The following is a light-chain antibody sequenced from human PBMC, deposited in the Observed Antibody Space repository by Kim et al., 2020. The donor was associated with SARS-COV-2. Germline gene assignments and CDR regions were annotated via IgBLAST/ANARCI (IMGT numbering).Light chain of an antibody. V-gene: IGLV4-69*01. CDR3: QTWGTGIQV. CDR1: SGHSSYA. J-gene: IGLJ2*01. Sequence: QPALTQSPSASASLGASVKLTCTLSSGHSSYAIAWHQQQPEKGPRYLMKLNSDGSHSKGDGIPDRFSGSRSGAERYLTISSLQSEDEGDYYCQTWGTGIQVFGGGTQLTVL. CDR2: LNSDGSH.